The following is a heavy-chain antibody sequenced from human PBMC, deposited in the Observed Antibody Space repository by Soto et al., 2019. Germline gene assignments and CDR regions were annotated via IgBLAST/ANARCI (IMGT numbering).Heavy chain of an antibody. Sequence: QVQLVESGGGLVQPGTSLRLSCAASGFTFSTHGMHWVRQAPGKGLEWVAMISHDGSDKHYVDSAKGRFTISRDTTKNTLFLQMDSLRVEDTAIYYCAKDWWETSWYNWFDSWGQGTLVTVSS. CDR1: GFTFSTHG. CDR2: ISHDGSDK. D-gene: IGHD1-26*01. J-gene: IGHJ5*01. CDR3: AKDWWETSWYNWFDS. V-gene: IGHV3-30*18.